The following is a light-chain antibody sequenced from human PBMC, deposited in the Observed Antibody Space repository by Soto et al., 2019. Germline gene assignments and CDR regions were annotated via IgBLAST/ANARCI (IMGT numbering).Light chain of an antibody. J-gene: IGKJ4*01. Sequence: EIVVTQSAATLSLSPGERATLSCRASQSINRHLAWYRQKPGQAPRLLIYDASNRATGIPARFSGSGSGTDFTLTISSLEPEDFGVYYCQQRSNWPPVTFGGGTKVDNK. CDR3: QQRSNWPPVT. CDR1: QSINRH. V-gene: IGKV3-11*01. CDR2: DAS.